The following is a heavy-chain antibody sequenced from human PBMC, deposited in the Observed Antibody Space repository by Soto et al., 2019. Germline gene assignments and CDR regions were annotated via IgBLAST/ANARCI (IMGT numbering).Heavy chain of an antibody. CDR1: GGSFSGYY. Sequence: SETLSLTCAVYGGSFSGYYWSWIRQPPGKGLEWIGEINHSGSTNYNPSLKSRVTISVDTSKNQFSLKLSSVTAADTAVYYCARTPRDDLTAPWEYYFDSWGQGTLVTVSS. J-gene: IGHJ4*02. D-gene: IGHD1-26*01. CDR2: INHSGST. CDR3: ARTPRDDLTAPWEYYFDS. V-gene: IGHV4-34*01.